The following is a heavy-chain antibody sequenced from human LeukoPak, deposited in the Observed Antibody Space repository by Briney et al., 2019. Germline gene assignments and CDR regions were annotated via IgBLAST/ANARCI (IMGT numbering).Heavy chain of an antibody. Sequence: GGSLRLSCAASGFTFSSYSMNWVRQAPGKGLEWVSSISSSSSYIYYADSVKGRFTISRDNAKNSLYLQMNSLRAEDTAVYYCARDFSPDTAAFDIWGQGTMVTVSS. CDR3: ARDFSPDTAAFDI. V-gene: IGHV3-21*01. D-gene: IGHD5-18*01. CDR2: ISSSSSYI. CDR1: GFTFSSYS. J-gene: IGHJ3*02.